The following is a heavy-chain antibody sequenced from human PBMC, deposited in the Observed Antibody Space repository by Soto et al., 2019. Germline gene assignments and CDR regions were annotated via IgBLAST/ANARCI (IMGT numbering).Heavy chain of an antibody. V-gene: IGHV6-1*01. D-gene: IGHD6-19*01. CDR1: GDSVSSNSAA. CDR3: ARQGGSSGWYGFDY. Sequence: PSQTLSLTCAISGDSVSSNSAAWNWIRQSPSRGLEWLGRTYYRSKWYNDYAVSVKSRITINPDTSKNQFSLQLNSVTPKDTAVYYCARQGGSSGWYGFDYWGQGTLVTVSS. J-gene: IGHJ4*02. CDR2: TYYRSKWYN.